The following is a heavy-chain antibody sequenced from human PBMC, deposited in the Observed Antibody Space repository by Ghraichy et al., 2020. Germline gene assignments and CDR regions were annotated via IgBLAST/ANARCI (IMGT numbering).Heavy chain of an antibody. D-gene: IGHD3-10*01. CDR2: ISCGSDNI. CDR3: AKGFTYFDY. Sequence: GGSLRLSCAASGFIFNNYAMSWVRQAPGKGLEWVSAISCGSDNIYYGDSVKGRFTISRDNSKNTLFLQMSSLRAEDTAVYYCAKGFTYFDYWGQGNLVTVSS. V-gene: IGHV3-23*01. J-gene: IGHJ4*02. CDR1: GFIFNNYA.